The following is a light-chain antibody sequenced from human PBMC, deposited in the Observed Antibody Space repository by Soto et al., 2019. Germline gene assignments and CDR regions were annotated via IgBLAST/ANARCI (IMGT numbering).Light chain of an antibody. CDR1: QSVTSRY. Sequence: EIVLTQSPVTLSLSPGDRATLSCRTSQSVTSRYLAWYQQRPGQAPRLLIYGASNRATGIPDFTLTISRLEPEDFAVYYCQQYDSSPPMYTFGQGTKLEIK. J-gene: IGKJ2*01. CDR3: QQYDSSPPMYT. V-gene: IGKV3-20*01. CDR2: GAS.